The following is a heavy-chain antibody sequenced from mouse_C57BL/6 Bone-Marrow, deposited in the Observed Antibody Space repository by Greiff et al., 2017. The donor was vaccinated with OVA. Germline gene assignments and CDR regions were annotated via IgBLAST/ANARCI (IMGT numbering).Heavy chain of an antibody. D-gene: IGHD1-1*01. Sequence: QVQLKESGAELVRPGTSVKVSCKASGYAFTNYLIEWVKQRPGQGLEWIGVINPGSGGTNYNEKFKGKATLTADKSSSTAYMQHSSLTSEDSAVYFCARAVGMTTVVATRHFEVWGTGTTVTVSS. CDR3: ARAVGMTTVVATRHFEV. CDR2: INPGSGGT. V-gene: IGHV1-54*01. J-gene: IGHJ1*03. CDR1: GYAFTNYL.